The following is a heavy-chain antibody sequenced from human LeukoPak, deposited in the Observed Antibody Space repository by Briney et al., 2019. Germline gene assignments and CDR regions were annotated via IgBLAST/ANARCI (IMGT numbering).Heavy chain of an antibody. CDR2: IYYSGST. J-gene: IGHJ5*02. CDR1: GGSISSSSYY. CDR3: ARDNYYDSSGYYYVHGWFDP. Sequence: PSETLSLTCTVSGGSISSSSYYWGWIRQPPGKGLEWIGSIYYSGSTYYNPSLKSRVTISVDTSKNQFSLKLSSVTAADTAVYYCARDNYYDSSGYYYVHGWFDPWGQGTLVTVSS. V-gene: IGHV4-39*07. D-gene: IGHD3-22*01.